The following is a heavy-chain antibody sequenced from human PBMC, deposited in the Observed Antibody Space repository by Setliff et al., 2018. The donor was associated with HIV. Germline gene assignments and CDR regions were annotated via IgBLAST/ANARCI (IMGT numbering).Heavy chain of an antibody. J-gene: IGHJ6*04. CDR1: GYSLSTYA. CDR2: IDSNNGNR. D-gene: IGHD4-17*01. Sequence: GASVKVSCKASGYSLSTYAISWVRQAPGQGLEWMGWIDSNNGNRNFAQKFRGRVTMTTDTSTSTAYMELRSLRSDDTAIYYCARDNYDDYSRVQMDVWGKGTTVTVSS. CDR3: ARDNYDDYSRVQMDV. V-gene: IGHV1-18*01.